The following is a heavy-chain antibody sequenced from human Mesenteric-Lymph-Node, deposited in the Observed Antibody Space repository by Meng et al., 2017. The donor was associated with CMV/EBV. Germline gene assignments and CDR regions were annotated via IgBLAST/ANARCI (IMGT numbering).Heavy chain of an antibody. V-gene: IGHV3-23*01. D-gene: IGHD3-22*01. CDR3: AKGLDSGSHYRAFEM. CDR1: GFSFRSYA. J-gene: IGHJ3*02. Sequence: GESLKISCAASGFSFRSYAMTWVRQAPGKGLEWVSAISAIGGGTYYADSVKGRFTISRDNSKNTVYLQMHSLRAEDTAVYYCAKGLDSGSHYRAFEMLGQGTMVTVSS. CDR2: ISAIGGGT.